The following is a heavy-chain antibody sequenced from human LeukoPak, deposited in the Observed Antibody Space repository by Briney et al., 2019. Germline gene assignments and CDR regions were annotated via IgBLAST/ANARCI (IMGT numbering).Heavy chain of an antibody. CDR2: LSGSGITT. D-gene: IGHD5-12*01. CDR1: GFTFSNSA. Sequence: PGGSLRLSCAASGFTFSNSAMSWVRQAPGKRLEWVSTLSGSGITTHYADSVTGRFTISRDNSKNTLYLQMNSLRAEDTAVYYCANYKVATTHYFDYWGQGTLVTVSS. J-gene: IGHJ4*02. CDR3: ANYKVATTHYFDY. V-gene: IGHV3-23*01.